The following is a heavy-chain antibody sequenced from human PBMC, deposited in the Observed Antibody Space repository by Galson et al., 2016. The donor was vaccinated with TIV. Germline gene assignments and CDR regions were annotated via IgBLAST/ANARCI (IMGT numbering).Heavy chain of an antibody. J-gene: IGHJ4*02. V-gene: IGHV2-70*11. CDR3: ARYRSRAACYGT. CDR2: IAWDDDK. D-gene: IGHD2-21*01. Sequence: PALVKPTQTLTLTCTFSGFSLMTSGMCVSWIRQPPGKALEWLARIAWDDDKYYSTSLKTRLTISKDTSKNQVVLTMTNVEPADTATYYCARYRSRAACYGTGGQGTLVTVSA. CDR1: GFSLMTSGMC.